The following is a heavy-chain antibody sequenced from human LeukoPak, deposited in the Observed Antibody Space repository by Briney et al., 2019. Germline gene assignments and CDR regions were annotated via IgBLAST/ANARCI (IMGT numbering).Heavy chain of an antibody. CDR1: GGPLSSGGYY. CDR3: ARPFLGYCSSTSCYTEAFDI. V-gene: IGHV4-30-4*08. CDR2: IYFSGST. D-gene: IGHD2-2*02. J-gene: IGHJ3*02. Sequence: PSETLSLTCTVSGGPLSSGGYYWGRIRQPPGKGLGWIGYIYFSGSTFYNPSLKSRVTISVDTSKNQFSLKLSSVTAADTAVYYCARPFLGYCSSTSCYTEAFDIWGQGTMVTVSS.